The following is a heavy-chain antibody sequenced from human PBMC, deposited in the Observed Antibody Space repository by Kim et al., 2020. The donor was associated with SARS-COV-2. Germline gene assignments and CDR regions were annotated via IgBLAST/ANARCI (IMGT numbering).Heavy chain of an antibody. CDR3: ARGDYYDSSGYRY. V-gene: IGHV4-34*01. D-gene: IGHD3-22*01. Sequence: SNPSLKSRVTISVDTSKNQSSLKLSSVTAADTAVYYCARGDYYDSSGYRYWGQGTLVTVSS. J-gene: IGHJ4*02.